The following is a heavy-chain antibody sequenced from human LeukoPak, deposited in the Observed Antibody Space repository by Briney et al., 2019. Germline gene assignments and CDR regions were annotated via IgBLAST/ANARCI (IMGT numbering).Heavy chain of an antibody. CDR1: DDSPSTYY. J-gene: IGHJ4*02. CDR2: IHSSETT. CDR3: ARDAKYYFGSRTYFFFEC. D-gene: IGHD3-10*01. Sequence: PSETLSLTCAVSDDSPSTYYWSWIRQPAGKGLEWIGHIHSSETTDYNPSLKSRVTMSIDTSKNQFSLELSSVTAADTAIYYCARDAKYYFGSRTYFFFECWGQGTLLTVSS. V-gene: IGHV4-4*07.